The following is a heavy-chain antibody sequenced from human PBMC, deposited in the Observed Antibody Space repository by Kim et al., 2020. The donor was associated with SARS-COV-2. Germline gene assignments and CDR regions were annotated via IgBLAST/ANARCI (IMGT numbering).Heavy chain of an antibody. CDR1: GFTFSSYG. CDR3: ARGFNRNSYYYYYMDV. J-gene: IGHJ6*03. V-gene: IGHV3-33*01. Sequence: GGSLRLSCAASGFTFSSYGMHWVRQAPGKGLEWVAVIWYDGSNKYYADSVKGRFTISRDNSKNTLYLQMNSLRAEDTAVYYCARGFNRNSYYYYYMDVWGKGTKVTVPS. CDR2: IWYDGSNK.